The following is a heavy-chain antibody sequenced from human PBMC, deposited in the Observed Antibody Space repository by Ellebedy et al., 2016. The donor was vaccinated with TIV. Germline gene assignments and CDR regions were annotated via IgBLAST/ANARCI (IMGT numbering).Heavy chain of an antibody. V-gene: IGHV4-59*01. CDR1: GGSLSRYY. D-gene: IGHD5-24*01. CDR2: IYDTGST. Sequence: SETLSLTCTVSGGSLSRYYWSWVRQPPAKGLEWIGYIYDTGSTSYSPSLRSRVSISIDTSKNQFSLRLNSVTAADTAVYYCAREAVEVATVEDFYYYMDAWGKGTTVTVSS. J-gene: IGHJ6*03. CDR3: AREAVEVATVEDFYYYMDA.